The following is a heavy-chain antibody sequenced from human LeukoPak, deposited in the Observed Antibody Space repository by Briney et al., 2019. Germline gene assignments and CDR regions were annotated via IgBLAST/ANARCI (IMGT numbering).Heavy chain of an antibody. CDR2: IIPIFGTA. D-gene: IGHD3-10*01. J-gene: IGHJ5*02. CDR3: ARAPKFRGVIIQAEFDP. V-gene: IGHV1-69*05. Sequence: SVKVSCKASGGTFRSYAISWVRQAPGQGLEWMGGIIPIFGTANYAQNFQGRVTITTDESTSTAYMELSSLRSEDTAVYYCARAPKFRGVIIQAEFDPWGQGTLVTVSS. CDR1: GGTFRSYA.